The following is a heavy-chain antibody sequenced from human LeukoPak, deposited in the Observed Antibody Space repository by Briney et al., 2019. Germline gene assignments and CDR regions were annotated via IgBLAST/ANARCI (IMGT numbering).Heavy chain of an antibody. V-gene: IGHV3-23*01. Sequence: HPGGSLRLSCAASGFTFSSYAMSWVRQAPGKGLEWVSAISGSGGSTYYADSVKGRFTISRDNSKNTLYLQMNSLRAEDPAVYYCAKLGDIVLMVYAFYFDYWGQGTLVTVSS. CDR1: GFTFSSYA. CDR2: ISGSGGST. CDR3: AKLGDIVLMVYAFYFDY. D-gene: IGHD2-8*01. J-gene: IGHJ4*02.